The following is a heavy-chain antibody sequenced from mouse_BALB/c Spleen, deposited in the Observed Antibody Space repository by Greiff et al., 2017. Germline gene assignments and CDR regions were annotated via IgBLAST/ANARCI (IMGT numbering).Heavy chain of an antibody. V-gene: IGHV1-7*01. Sequence: QVQLQQSGAELAKPGASVKMSCKASGYTFTSYWMHWVKQRPGQGLEWIGYINPSTGYTEYNQKFKDKATLTADKSSSTAYMQLSSLTSEDSAVYYCASPNCFAYWGQGTLVTVSA. CDR2: INPSTGYT. CDR3: ASPNCFAY. J-gene: IGHJ3*01. CDR1: GYTFTSYW.